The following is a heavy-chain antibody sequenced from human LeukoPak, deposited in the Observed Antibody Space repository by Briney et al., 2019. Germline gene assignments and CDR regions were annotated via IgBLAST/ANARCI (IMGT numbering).Heavy chain of an antibody. Sequence: PGGSLRLSCAASDFSFTTYAMSWVRQAPGKGLEWVSSITGGDPTTYYADSVKGRFTISRDNSKNTLYLQMNSLRGEDTAVYYCARGGSYLSAFDIWGQGTMVTVSS. J-gene: IGHJ3*02. CDR3: ARGGSYLSAFDI. D-gene: IGHD1-26*01. V-gene: IGHV3-23*01. CDR1: DFSFTTYA. CDR2: ITGGDPTT.